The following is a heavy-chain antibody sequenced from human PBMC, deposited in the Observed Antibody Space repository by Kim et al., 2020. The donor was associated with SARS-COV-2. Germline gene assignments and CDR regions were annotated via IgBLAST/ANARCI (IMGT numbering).Heavy chain of an antibody. CDR2: INAGNGNT. CDR1: GYTFTSYA. CDR3: ARDFRGTMVRGVIITGPGY. J-gene: IGHJ4*02. V-gene: IGHV1-3*01. D-gene: IGHD3-10*01. Sequence: ASVKVSCKASGYTFTSYAMHWVRQAPGQRLEWMGWINAGNGNTKYSQKFQGRVTITRDTSASTAYMALSSLRSEDTAVYYCARDFRGTMVRGVIITGPGYWGQGTLVTVSS.